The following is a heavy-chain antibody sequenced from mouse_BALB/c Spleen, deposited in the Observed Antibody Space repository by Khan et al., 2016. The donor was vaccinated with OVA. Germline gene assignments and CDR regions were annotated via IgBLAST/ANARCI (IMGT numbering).Heavy chain of an antibody. Sequence: QVQLKQSGPELKKPGETVRISCKASGYTFTTAGIQWVQKMPGKGLKWIGWINTHSGVPKYAEDFKGRFAFSLEISVNTAYLKITNLKNDEPATYFCARGWAAYYRNDGGAMEYWGQGTSVTVSS. CDR1: GYTFTTAG. D-gene: IGHD2-14*01. CDR2: INTHSGVP. J-gene: IGHJ4*01. V-gene: IGHV9-4*02. CDR3: ARGWAAYYRNDGGAMEY.